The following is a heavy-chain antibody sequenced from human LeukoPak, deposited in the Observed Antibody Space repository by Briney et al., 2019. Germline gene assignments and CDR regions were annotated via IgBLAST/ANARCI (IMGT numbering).Heavy chain of an antibody. Sequence: PGRSLRLSCAASGFTFSSYSMNWVRQAPGKGLEWVASIKQDGSEKHYVDSVKGRFTISRDNAKNSLYLQMNSLRAEDTAVYYCARDLRPKDFWSGYIPDYWGQGTLVTVSS. CDR2: IKQDGSEK. CDR1: GFTFSSYS. CDR3: ARDLRPKDFWSGYIPDY. V-gene: IGHV3-7*01. J-gene: IGHJ4*02. D-gene: IGHD3-3*01.